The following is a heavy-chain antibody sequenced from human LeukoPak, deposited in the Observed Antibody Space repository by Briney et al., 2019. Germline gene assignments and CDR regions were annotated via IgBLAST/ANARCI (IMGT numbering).Heavy chain of an antibody. D-gene: IGHD2-2*01. CDR3: ARSPSYCSSTSCYPLDAYNWFDP. CDR2: INPNSGGT. Sequence: ASVKVSCKASGYTFTGYYMHSVRQAPGQGLEWMGWINPNSGGTNYAQKFQGRVTMTRDTSISTAYMELSRLRSDDTAVYYCARSPSYCSSTSCYPLDAYNWFDPWGQGTLVTVSS. CDR1: GYTFTGYY. J-gene: IGHJ5*02. V-gene: IGHV1-2*02.